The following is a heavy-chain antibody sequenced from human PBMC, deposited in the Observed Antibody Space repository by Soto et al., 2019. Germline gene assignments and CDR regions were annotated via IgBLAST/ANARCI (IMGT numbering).Heavy chain of an antibody. CDR2: IKSKTDGGTT. Sequence: EVQLVESGGGLVKPGGSLRLSCAASGFTFSNAWMSWVRQAPGKGLEWVGRIKSKTDGGTTDYAAPVKGRFTISRDDSKKPPYLQMNSLKTEVTAVYYCTTDSRHYDILTGYHPREMDVWGKGTTVTVSS. V-gene: IGHV3-15*01. CDR1: GFTFSNAW. J-gene: IGHJ6*04. CDR3: TTDSRHYDILTGYHPREMDV. D-gene: IGHD3-9*01.